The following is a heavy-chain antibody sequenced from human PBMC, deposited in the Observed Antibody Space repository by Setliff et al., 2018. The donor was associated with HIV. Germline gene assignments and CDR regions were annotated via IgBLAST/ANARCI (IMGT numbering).Heavy chain of an antibody. CDR1: GFSISSGHY. Sequence: SETLSLTCAVSGFSISSGHYWGWIRQPPGKGLGWIGTIYHSGTTYDNPSLKSRLTISVDTSKNHFSLILSSVTAADTAVYYCARHGTYAAHYSYMDVWSKGTTVTVTS. CDR3: ARHGTYAAHYSYMDV. D-gene: IGHD1-1*01. V-gene: IGHV4-38-2*01. CDR2: IYHSGTT. J-gene: IGHJ6*03.